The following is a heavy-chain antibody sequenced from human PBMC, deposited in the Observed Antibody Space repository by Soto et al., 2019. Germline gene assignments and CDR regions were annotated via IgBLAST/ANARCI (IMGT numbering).Heavy chain of an antibody. V-gene: IGHV1-69*01. CDR2: IIPMFGTP. CDR3: ARSRNVAEFNDYGGNYHGFDI. Sequence: QVQLEQSGAEVKKAGSSVKVSCKAFGGSVNSHAISWVRQAPGQGLEGMGGIIPMFGTPTYAQKFQAGVTISAEESTSTVYLDLSSLRSEYTAVYFCARSRNVAEFNDYGGNYHGFDIWGQGTMVTVSS. D-gene: IGHD4-17*01. J-gene: IGHJ3*02. CDR1: GGSVNSHA.